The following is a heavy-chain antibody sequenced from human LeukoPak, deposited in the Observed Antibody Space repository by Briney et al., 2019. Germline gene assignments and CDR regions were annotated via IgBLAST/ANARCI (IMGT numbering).Heavy chain of an antibody. CDR1: GFTFSSYT. CDR3: ARGGGLDV. CDR2: INHNGNVN. Sequence: GGSLRLSCTASGFTFSSYTMNWARQAPGKGLEWVASINHNGNVNYYVDSVKGRFTISRDNAKNSLYLQMSNLRAEDTAVYFCARGGGLDVWGQGATVTVSS. D-gene: IGHD3-16*01. J-gene: IGHJ6*02. V-gene: IGHV3-7*03.